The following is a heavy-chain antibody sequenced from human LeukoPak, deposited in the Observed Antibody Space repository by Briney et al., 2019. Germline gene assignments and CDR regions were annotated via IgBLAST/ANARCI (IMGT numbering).Heavy chain of an antibody. J-gene: IGHJ4*02. D-gene: IGHD3-10*01. Sequence: TSETLSLTCTVSGGSMGSYYWSWVRQPPGKGLEWIGYIYYSGSTNYTPSLKSRVTISVDTSKNQFSLKLSSVTAPDTAVYYCARDDYYGSGSSDYWGQGTLVTVSS. CDR3: ARDDYYGSGSSDY. V-gene: IGHV4-59*01. CDR1: GGSMGSYY. CDR2: IYYSGST.